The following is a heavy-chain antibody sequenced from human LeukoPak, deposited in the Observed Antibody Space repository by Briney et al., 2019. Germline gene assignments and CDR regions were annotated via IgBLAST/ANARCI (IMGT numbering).Heavy chain of an antibody. J-gene: IGHJ4*02. V-gene: IGHV3-48*01. CDR3: ARDSPQSVAAAGTRGDY. D-gene: IGHD6-13*01. CDR1: GFTVSSSY. Sequence: GGSLRLSCAASGFTVSSSYMSWVRQAPGKGLEWVSYISSSSSTIYYADSVKGRFTISRDNAKNSLYLQMNSLRAEDTAVYYCARDSPQSVAAAGTRGDYWGQGTLVTVSS. CDR2: ISSSSSTI.